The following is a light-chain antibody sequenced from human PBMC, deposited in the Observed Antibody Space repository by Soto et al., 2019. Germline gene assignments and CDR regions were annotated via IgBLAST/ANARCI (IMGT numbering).Light chain of an antibody. J-gene: IGKJ5*01. CDR2: LGS. CDR3: MQALQTPPT. Sequence: DIVMTQSPLSLPVTPGEPASISCRSSQSLLHSYAYNYLDWYLQKPGQSPQLLIYLGSNRASGVPDRFSGSGSGTDFTLKISRVEAEDVGVYYCMQALQTPPTFGQGTRLEIK. V-gene: IGKV2-28*01. CDR1: QSLLHSYAYNY.